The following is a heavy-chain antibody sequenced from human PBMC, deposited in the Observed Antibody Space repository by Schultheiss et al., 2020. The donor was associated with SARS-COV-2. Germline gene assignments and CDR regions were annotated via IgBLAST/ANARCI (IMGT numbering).Heavy chain of an antibody. CDR3: ARAGITIFGVVTSSWFDP. J-gene: IGHJ5*02. CDR1: GFTFSSYA. CDR2: ISSSSSYI. Sequence: GESLKISCAASGFTFSSYAMSWVRQAPGKGLEWVSSISSSSSYIYYADSVKGRFTISRDNAKNSLYLQMNSLRAEDTAVYYCARAGITIFGVVTSSWFDPWGQGTLVTVSS. V-gene: IGHV3-21*01. D-gene: IGHD3-3*01.